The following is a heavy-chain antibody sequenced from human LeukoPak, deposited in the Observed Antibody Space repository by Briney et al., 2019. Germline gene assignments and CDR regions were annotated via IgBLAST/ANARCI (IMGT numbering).Heavy chain of an antibody. Sequence: PGGSLRLSCAAPGFTFSSYEMNWVRQAPGKGLEWVSYISSSGSTIYYADSVKGRFTISRDNAKNSLYLQMNSLRAEDTAVYYCARDLEYDFLSGLPFEGQDVWGKGTTVTVSS. D-gene: IGHD3-3*01. J-gene: IGHJ6*04. CDR1: GFTFSSYE. CDR3: ARDLEYDFLSGLPFEGQDV. V-gene: IGHV3-48*03. CDR2: ISSSGSTI.